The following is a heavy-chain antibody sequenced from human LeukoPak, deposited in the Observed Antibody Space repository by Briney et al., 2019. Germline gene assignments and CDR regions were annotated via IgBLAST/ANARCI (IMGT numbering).Heavy chain of an antibody. CDR1: GYTFTGYY. J-gene: IGHJ4*02. D-gene: IGHD6-13*01. Sequence: ASVKVSCKASGYTFTGYYMHWVRQAPGQGLEWMGWINPNSGGTNCAQKFQGRVTLTRDTSISTAYMELTRLSSDDTAVYYRARTPSLTYSSSWSASSQIYYFDYWGQGTLVTVSS. V-gene: IGHV1-2*02. CDR2: INPNSGGT. CDR3: ARTPSLTYSSSWSASSQIYYFDY.